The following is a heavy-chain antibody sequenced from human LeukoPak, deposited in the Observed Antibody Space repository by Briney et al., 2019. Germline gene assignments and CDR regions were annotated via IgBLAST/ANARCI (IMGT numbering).Heavy chain of an antibody. D-gene: IGHD2-2*02. CDR2: IYYSGST. CDR1: GGSISSSSYY. Sequence: PSETLSLTCTVSGGSISSSSYYWGWIRQPPGKGLEWIGSIYYSGSTYYNPSLKSRVTISVDTSKNQFSLKLSSVTAADTAVYYCATTVVPAAILDYYYYMDVWGKGTTVAVSS. V-gene: IGHV4-39*07. CDR3: ATTVVPAAILDYYYYMDV. J-gene: IGHJ6*03.